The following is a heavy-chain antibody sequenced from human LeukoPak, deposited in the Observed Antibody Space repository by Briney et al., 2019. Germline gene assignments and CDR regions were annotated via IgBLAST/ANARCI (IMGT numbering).Heavy chain of an antibody. CDR1: GFTFSDCY. CDR3: ARGITVADLFDY. Sequence: GGSLRLSCAASGFTFSDCYMSWLRQAPGKGLEWVSSVTSSGSAIFYADSVKGRFTISRDNAKNSLYLQMNSLRAADTALYYCARGITVADLFDYWGQGTLVTVSS. D-gene: IGHD6-19*01. CDR2: VTSSGSAI. J-gene: IGHJ4*02. V-gene: IGHV3-11*01.